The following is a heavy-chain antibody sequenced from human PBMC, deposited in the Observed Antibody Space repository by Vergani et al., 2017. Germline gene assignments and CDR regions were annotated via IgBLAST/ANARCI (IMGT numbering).Heavy chain of an antibody. CDR3: ARWSREWDLLYYFDY. Sequence: QVQLVQSGAEVKKPGASVKVSCKASGYTFTSYGISWVRQAPGQGLEWMGIINPSGGSTSYAQKFQGRVTMTRDTSTSTVYMELSSLRAEDTAVYYCARWSREWDLLYYFDYWGQGTLVTVSS. CDR1: GYTFTSYG. D-gene: IGHD1-26*01. J-gene: IGHJ4*02. V-gene: IGHV1-46*01. CDR2: INPSGGST.